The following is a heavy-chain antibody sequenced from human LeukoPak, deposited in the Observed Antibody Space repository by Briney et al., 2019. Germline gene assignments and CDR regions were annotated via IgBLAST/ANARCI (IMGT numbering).Heavy chain of an antibody. V-gene: IGHV3-7*03. CDR2: INHNGNVN. Sequence: PGGSLRPSRAASGFTFSSYWMNWARQAPGKGLEWVASINHNGNVNYYVDSVKGRFTISRDNAKNSLYLQMSNLRAEDTAVYFCARGGGLDVWGQGATVTVSS. J-gene: IGHJ6*02. CDR3: ARGGGLDV. CDR1: GFTFSSYW. D-gene: IGHD3-16*01.